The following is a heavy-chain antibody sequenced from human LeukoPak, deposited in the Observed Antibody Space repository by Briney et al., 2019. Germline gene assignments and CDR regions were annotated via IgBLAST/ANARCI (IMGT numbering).Heavy chain of an antibody. D-gene: IGHD6-19*01. CDR2: ISWNSGSI. CDR3: AKLIRSGWFGGGFDY. V-gene: IGHV3-9*01. CDR1: GLTFDDYA. Sequence: PGGSLRLSCAASGLTFDDYAMHWVRQAPGKGLEWVSGISWNSGSIGYADSVKGRFTISRDNAKNSLYLQMNSLRAEDTALYYCAKLIRSGWFGGGFDYWGQGTLVTVSS. J-gene: IGHJ4*02.